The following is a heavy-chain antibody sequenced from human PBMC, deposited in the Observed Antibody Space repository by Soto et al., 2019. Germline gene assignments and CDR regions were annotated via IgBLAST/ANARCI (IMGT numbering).Heavy chain of an antibody. CDR3: AKAIFLAAAGTNGGWDY. CDR1: GFTFDDFP. Sequence: EVQLVESGGGLVQPGRSLSLSCAASGFTFDDFPMHWVGQAPGKGLEWFTGSSWNSGSIGYADSVKGRLTISRDNAKNTLYLQMNSLRAEDTGLYYCAKAIFLAAAGTNGGWDYWGQGTLVTVSS. D-gene: IGHD6-13*01. V-gene: IGHV3-9*01. J-gene: IGHJ4*02. CDR2: SSWNSGSI.